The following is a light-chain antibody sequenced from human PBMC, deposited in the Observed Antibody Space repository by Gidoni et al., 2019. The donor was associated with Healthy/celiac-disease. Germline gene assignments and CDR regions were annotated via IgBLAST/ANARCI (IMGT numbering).Light chain of an antibody. CDR2: AAS. Sequence: DIQMTQSPSSLSASVGDRVTITCRASQSSSSYLNWYQQKPGKAPKLLIYAASSLQSGVASRFSGRGAGKDFTLNISRLQPEDFATYYCKQSYSTPDTFGQGTKLEIK. V-gene: IGKV1-39*01. CDR1: QSSSSY. CDR3: KQSYSTPDT. J-gene: IGKJ2*01.